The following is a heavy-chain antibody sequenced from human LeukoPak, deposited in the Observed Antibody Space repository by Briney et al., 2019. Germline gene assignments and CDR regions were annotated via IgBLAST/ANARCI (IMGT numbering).Heavy chain of an antibody. D-gene: IGHD3-3*01. CDR3: ARVLRRVTILGVVTTYYFDY. CDR2: MNPNSGNT. Sequence: ASVKVSCKSSEYTFTSYDIHWVRQAPGQGLEWMGWMNPNSGNTGYAQKFQGRVTMTRNTSISTAYMELSSLRSEDTAVYYCARVLRRVTILGVVTTYYFDYWGQGTLVTVSS. CDR1: EYTFTSYD. J-gene: IGHJ4*02. V-gene: IGHV1-8*01.